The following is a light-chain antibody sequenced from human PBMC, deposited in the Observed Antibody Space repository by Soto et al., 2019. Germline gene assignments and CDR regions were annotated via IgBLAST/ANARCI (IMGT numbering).Light chain of an antibody. CDR2: NNN. CDR1: TSNIGSKT. V-gene: IGLV1-44*01. J-gene: IGLJ2*01. CDR3: ATWDDSLPAV. Sequence: QSVLTHPPSASGTPGQRVTISCSGSTSNIGSKTVSWYQQLPGSAPKVRIYNNNERPSGVPDRFSGSKSGTSASLAISGLQSEDEAAYYCATWDDSLPAVFGGGTKLTVL.